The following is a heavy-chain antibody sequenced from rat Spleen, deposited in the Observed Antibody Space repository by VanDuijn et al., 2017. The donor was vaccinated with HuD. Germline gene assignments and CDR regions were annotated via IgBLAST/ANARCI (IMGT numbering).Heavy chain of an antibody. CDR3: ARQDTSGYLNWFTY. CDR1: GFTFRVYY. D-gene: IGHD2-5*01. Sequence: EVQLVESDGGLVQPGRSLKLSCAASGFTFRVYYMAWVRQAPTKGLEWDATINSEGRRNYYRDSVKGRFTVSRDNTRSSQFLKMGRLRSEDTATYYWARQDTSGYLNWFTYCWQGTLVTVSS. CDR2: INSEGRRN. V-gene: IGHV5-29*01. J-gene: IGHJ3*01.